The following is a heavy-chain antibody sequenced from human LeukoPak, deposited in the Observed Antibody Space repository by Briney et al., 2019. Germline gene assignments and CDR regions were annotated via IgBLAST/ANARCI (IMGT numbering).Heavy chain of an antibody. CDR1: GFTFSDYY. CDR2: ISSSGSTI. Sequence: GGSLRLSCAASGFTFSDYYMSWIRQAPGKGLEWVLYISSSGSTIYYADSVKGRFTISRDNAKNSLYLQLHSLRAEDTAVYYCARDRVVRSRDAFDIWRQGTMLSVSS. J-gene: IGHJ3*02. CDR3: ARDRVVRSRDAFDI. D-gene: IGHD2-21*01. V-gene: IGHV3-11*04.